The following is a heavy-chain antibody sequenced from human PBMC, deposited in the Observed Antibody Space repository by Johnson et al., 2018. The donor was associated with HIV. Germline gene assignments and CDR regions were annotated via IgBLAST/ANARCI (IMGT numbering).Heavy chain of an antibody. V-gene: IGHV3-33*08. Sequence: QVQLVESGGGVVQPGRSLRLSCAASGFTFSNFGMHWVRQAPGKGLEWVAFIGDDGSNKYYGDSVKGRFTISRDNAKNMLYLQMNSLRPEDTAVYYCARDGRDLAARGGFDIWGPGTVVTVSS. CDR1: GFTFSNFG. D-gene: IGHD6-19*01. CDR3: ARDGRDLAARGGFDI. J-gene: IGHJ3*02. CDR2: IGDDGSNK.